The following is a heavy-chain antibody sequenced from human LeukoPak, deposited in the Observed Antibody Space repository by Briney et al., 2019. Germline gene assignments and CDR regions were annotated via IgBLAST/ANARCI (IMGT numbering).Heavy chain of an antibody. D-gene: IGHD3-22*01. CDR3: ARGRQDVTMIVVVMTAVSYYLDV. CDR2: MNPSGST. Sequence: SETLSLTCAVYGGSFSGYYWTWIRQTPEKGLEWIGEMNPSGSTNYNLSLKSRVTISVDTSKNQFSLELGSVTAADTAVYYCARGRQDVTMIVVVMTAVSYYLDVWGKGTTVTVS. V-gene: IGHV4-34*01. CDR1: GGSFSGYY. J-gene: IGHJ6*03.